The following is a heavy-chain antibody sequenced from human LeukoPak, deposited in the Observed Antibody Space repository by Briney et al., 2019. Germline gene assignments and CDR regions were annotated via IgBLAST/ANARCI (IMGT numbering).Heavy chain of an antibody. V-gene: IGHV1-69*04. CDR1: GGTFSSYA. CDR3: ARTGYCSGGSCFDY. D-gene: IGHD2-15*01. CDR2: IIPILGIA. Sequence: SVKVSCKASGGTFSSYAISWVRQAPGQRLEWMGRIIPILGIANYAQKFQGRVTITADKSTSTGYMELNSLRSEDTAVDYCARTGYCSGGSCFDYWGQGTLVTVSS. J-gene: IGHJ4*02.